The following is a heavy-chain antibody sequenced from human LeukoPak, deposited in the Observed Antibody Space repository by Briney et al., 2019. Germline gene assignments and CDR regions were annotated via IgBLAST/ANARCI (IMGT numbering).Heavy chain of an antibody. J-gene: IGHJ4*02. D-gene: IGHD3-3*01. Sequence: SETLSLTCAVYGGSFSGYYWSWIRQPPGKGLEWIGEINHSGSTNYNPSLKSRLTISVDTSKNQFSLKLSSVTAADTAVYYCARDSDYDFWSGRLYYFDYWGQGTLVTVSS. CDR2: INHSGST. V-gene: IGHV4-34*01. CDR1: GGSFSGYY. CDR3: ARDSDYDFWSGRLYYFDY.